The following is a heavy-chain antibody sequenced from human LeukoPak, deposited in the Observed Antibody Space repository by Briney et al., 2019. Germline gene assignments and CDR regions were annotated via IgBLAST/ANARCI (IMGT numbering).Heavy chain of an antibody. CDR1: GGSFSGYY. CDR2: INHSGST. J-gene: IGHJ4*02. V-gene: IGHV4-34*01. CDR3: AGTYCSSTSCYTSPPHFDY. D-gene: IGHD2-2*02. Sequence: PSETLSLTCAVYGGSFSGYYWSWIRQPPGKGPEWIGEINHSGSTNYNPSLKSRVTISVDTSKNQFSLKLSSVTAADTAVYYCAGTYCSSTSCYTSPPHFDYWGQGTLVTVSS.